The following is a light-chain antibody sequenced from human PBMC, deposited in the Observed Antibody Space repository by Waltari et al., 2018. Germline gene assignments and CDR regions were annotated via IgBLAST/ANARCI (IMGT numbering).Light chain of an antibody. Sequence: YQHHPGEAPKLMIYDVTKRPSGVPDRFSGSNSGNTASLTISGLQAEDEADYYCCSYAGSYTWVFGGGTKLTVL. J-gene: IGLJ3*02. CDR3: CSYAGSYTWV. CDR2: DVT. V-gene: IGLV2-11*01.